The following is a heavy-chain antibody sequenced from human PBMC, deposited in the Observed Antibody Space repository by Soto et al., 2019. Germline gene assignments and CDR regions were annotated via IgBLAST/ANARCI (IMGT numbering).Heavy chain of an antibody. D-gene: IGHD2-15*01. CDR2: ISSSSGTI. J-gene: IGHJ4*02. CDR3: ARDLDIVVVVAGVLAY. CDR1: GFTFSSYS. Sequence: GGSLRLSCAASGFTFSSYSMNWVRQAPGKGLEWVSYISSSSGTIYYADSVKGRFTISRDNAKNSLYLQMNSLRAEDTALYYCARDLDIVVVVAGVLAYWGQGTLVTVSS. V-gene: IGHV3-48*01.